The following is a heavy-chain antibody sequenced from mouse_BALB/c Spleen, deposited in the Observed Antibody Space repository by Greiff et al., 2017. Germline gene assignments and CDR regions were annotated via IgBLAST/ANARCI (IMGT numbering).Heavy chain of an antibody. Sequence: QVQLKQSGPELVKPGASVKISCKASGYTFTDYYINWVKQKPGQGLEWIGWIYPGSGNTKYNEKFKGKATLTVDTSSSTAYMQLSSLTSEDTAVYFCARGHGYDGFAYWGQGTLVTVSA. V-gene: IGHV1-84*02. J-gene: IGHJ3*01. CDR3: ARGHGYDGFAY. CDR2: IYPGSGNT. CDR1: GYTFTDYY. D-gene: IGHD2-2*01.